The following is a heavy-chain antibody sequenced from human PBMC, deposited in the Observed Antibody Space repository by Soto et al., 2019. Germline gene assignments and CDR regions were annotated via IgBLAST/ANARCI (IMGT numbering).Heavy chain of an antibody. CDR1: GGSVSSGLYY. Sequence: QVHLQESGPGLVKPSETLSLTCTVSGGSVSSGLYYWSWIRRPPGKGLEWIGYIFYTVGTNYSPSLRSRLTTSVDTSKDQFSLRLSSVTAADPAVYYCARVSKTRRSFYYWGQGTLVTVSS. CDR3: ARVSKTRRSFYY. CDR2: IFYTVGT. J-gene: IGHJ4*02. V-gene: IGHV4-61*01. D-gene: IGHD3-16*02.